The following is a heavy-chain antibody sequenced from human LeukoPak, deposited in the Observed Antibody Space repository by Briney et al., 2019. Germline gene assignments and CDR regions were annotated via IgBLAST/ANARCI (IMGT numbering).Heavy chain of an antibody. V-gene: IGHV1-46*01. CDR1: GYTFTDYA. J-gene: IGHJ5*02. CDR2: ISPSGGST. CDR3: ARDNSVRDEAWWFNP. Sequence: ASVKVSCTASGYTFTDYAVNWVRQAPGQGPEWMGVISPSGGSTTYAQKFQGRVTLTRDMSTSTDYLELSSLRSEDTAVYYCARDNSVRDEAWWFNPWGQGTLVTVSS. D-gene: IGHD5-24*01.